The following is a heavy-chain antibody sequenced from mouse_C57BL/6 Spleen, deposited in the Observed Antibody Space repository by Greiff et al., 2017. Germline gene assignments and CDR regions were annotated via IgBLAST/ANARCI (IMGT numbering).Heavy chain of an antibody. CDR3: ARGRRWYFDV. CDR1: GYTFTSYW. J-gene: IGHJ1*03. CDR2: IDPSDSYT. Sequence: QVQLKQPGAELVMPGASVKLSCKASGYTFTSYWMHWVKQRPGQGLEWIGEIDPSDSYTNYNQKFKGKSTLTVDKSSSTAYMQLSSLTSEDSAVYYCARGRRWYFDVWGTGTTVTVSS. V-gene: IGHV1-69*01.